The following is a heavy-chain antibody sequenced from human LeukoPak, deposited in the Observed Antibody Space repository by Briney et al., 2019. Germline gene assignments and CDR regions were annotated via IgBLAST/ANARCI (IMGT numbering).Heavy chain of an antibody. CDR1: GYTFTSYA. Sequence: ASVKVSCKASGYTFTSYAMNWVRQAPGQGLEWMGWINTNTGNPTYAQGFTGRFVFSLDTSVSTAYLQISSLKAEDTAVYYCATHLVVAATLAFDYWGQGTLVTVSS. CDR3: ATHLVVAATLAFDY. V-gene: IGHV7-4-1*02. D-gene: IGHD2-15*01. J-gene: IGHJ4*02. CDR2: INTNTGNP.